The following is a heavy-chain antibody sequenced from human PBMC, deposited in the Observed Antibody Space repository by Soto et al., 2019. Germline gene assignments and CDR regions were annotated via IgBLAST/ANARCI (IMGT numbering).Heavy chain of an antibody. Sequence: EVQLVESGGGLGQPGGSLRVSCAASGFTFGSYWMNWVRQAPGKGLVWVSRIDSDGSSTTYADSVKGRFTTSRDNAKNTLYLQMSSLRVEDTAVYYCARGRTYGMDVWGQGTTVTVSS. CDR3: ARGRTYGMDV. V-gene: IGHV3-74*01. CDR2: IDSDGSST. J-gene: IGHJ6*02. CDR1: GFTFGSYW.